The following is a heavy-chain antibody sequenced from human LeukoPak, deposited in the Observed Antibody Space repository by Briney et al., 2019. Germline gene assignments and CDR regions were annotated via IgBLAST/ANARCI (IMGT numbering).Heavy chain of an antibody. Sequence: SETLSLTCTVSGGSISSSSYYWGWIRQPPGKGLEWIGSIYYSGSTYYNPSLKSRVTISVDTSKNQFSLKLSSVTAADTAVYYCARDHRRYFDWPRVGMDVWGQGTTVTVSS. CDR2: IYYSGST. V-gene: IGHV4-39*07. J-gene: IGHJ6*02. D-gene: IGHD3-9*01. CDR3: ARDHRRYFDWPRVGMDV. CDR1: GGSISSSSYY.